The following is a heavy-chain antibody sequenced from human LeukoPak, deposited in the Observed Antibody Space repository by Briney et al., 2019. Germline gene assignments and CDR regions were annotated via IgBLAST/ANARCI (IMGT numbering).Heavy chain of an antibody. D-gene: IGHD1-7*01. J-gene: IGHJ4*02. CDR2: VSGGGHNT. CDR3: AKYRSRLNYAFYS. CDR1: GFTFSSYA. V-gene: IGHV3-23*01. Sequence: AGGSLRLSCAASGFTFSSYAMSWVRQAPGKGLEWVSVVSGGGHNTYYADSVKGRFTISRDNSKRTVYLQMNSLRAKDTGVYDCAKYRSRLNYAFYSWGQGTLVTVSS.